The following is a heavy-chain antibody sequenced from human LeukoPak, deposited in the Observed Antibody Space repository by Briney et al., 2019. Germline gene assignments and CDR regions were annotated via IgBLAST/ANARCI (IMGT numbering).Heavy chain of an antibody. CDR2: INHSGST. J-gene: IGHJ2*01. V-gene: IGHV4-34*01. D-gene: IGHD4-17*01. CDR3: ARDRTKATTVTTSWYFDL. CDR1: SGSFRGYF. Sequence: SETLSLTCAVYSGSFRGYFWSWIRQPPGKGLEWIGEINHSGSTNYNPSLKSRVTMSVDTSKNQFSLKLSSVTAADTAVYYCARDRTKATTVTTSWYFDLWGRGTLVTVSS.